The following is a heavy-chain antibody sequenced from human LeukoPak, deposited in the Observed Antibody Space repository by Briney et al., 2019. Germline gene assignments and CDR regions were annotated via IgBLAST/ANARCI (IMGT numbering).Heavy chain of an antibody. J-gene: IGHJ4*02. Sequence: SETLSLTCTVSGGSISSYYWSWIRQPAGKGLEWIGRIYTSGSTNYNPSLKSRVTMSVDTSKNQFSLKLSSVTAADTAVYYCARGVDFWSGRPPRGDYWGQGTLVTVSS. V-gene: IGHV4-4*07. CDR3: ARGVDFWSGRPPRGDY. CDR1: GGSISSYY. CDR2: IYTSGST. D-gene: IGHD3-3*01.